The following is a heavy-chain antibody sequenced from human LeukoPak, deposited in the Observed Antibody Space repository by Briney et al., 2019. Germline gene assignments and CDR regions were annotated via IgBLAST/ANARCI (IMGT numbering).Heavy chain of an antibody. J-gene: IGHJ6*03. CDR3: ARGIAAAGYYYYYYMDV. CDR1: GYTFTSYD. D-gene: IGHD6-13*01. CDR2: MNPNSGDT. V-gene: IGHV1-8*03. Sequence: EASVKVSCKASGYTFTSYDINWVRQATGRGLEWMGWMNPNSGDTGYAQKFQGRVTITRNTSISTAYMELSSLRSEDTAVYYCARGIAAAGYYYYYYMDVWGKGTTVTVSS.